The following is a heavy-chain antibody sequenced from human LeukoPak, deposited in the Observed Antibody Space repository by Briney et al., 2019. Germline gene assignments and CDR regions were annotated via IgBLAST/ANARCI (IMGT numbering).Heavy chain of an antibody. CDR2: IYHSGST. CDR1: GGSISSSNW. D-gene: IGHD6-13*01. CDR3: ARDGAAAGQGGYYFDY. Sequence: SETLSLTCAVSGGSISSSNWWSWVRQPPGKGLEWIGEIYHSGSTNYNPSLKSRVTISVDKSKNQFSLKLSSVTAADTAVYYCARDGAAAGQGGYYFDYWGQGTLVTVSS. V-gene: IGHV4-4*02. J-gene: IGHJ4*02.